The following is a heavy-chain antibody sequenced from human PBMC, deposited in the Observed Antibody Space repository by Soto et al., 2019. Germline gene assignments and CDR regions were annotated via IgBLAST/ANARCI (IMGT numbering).Heavy chain of an antibody. CDR3: ARIGAKWPFDY. J-gene: IGHJ4*02. CDR1: GFRFGSHW. D-gene: IGHD3-16*01. Sequence: EVQVVEYGGGLVQPGGSLRLSCAASGFRFGSHWMSWVRQAPGKGLEWVANIKLDGSEEYYVDSVEGRFTISRDIAKNSVYLQMNSLRAEDAAVYYWARIGAKWPFDYWGQGTLVTVSS. CDR2: IKLDGSEE. V-gene: IGHV3-7*02.